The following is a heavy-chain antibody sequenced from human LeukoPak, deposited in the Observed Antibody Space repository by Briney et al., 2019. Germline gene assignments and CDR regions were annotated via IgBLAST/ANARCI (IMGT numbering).Heavy chain of an antibody. V-gene: IGHV3-7*01. J-gene: IGHJ4*02. Sequence: PGGSPRLSCAASGFTFSSYWMSWVRQAPGKGLEWVANIKLDGSEKYYVDSVKGRFTISRDNAKNSLYLETNSLRAEDTAVYYCARDISGWFGESSSFDYWGQGILVTVSS. CDR1: GFTFSSYW. CDR3: ARDISGWFGESSSFDY. D-gene: IGHD3-10*01. CDR2: IKLDGSEK.